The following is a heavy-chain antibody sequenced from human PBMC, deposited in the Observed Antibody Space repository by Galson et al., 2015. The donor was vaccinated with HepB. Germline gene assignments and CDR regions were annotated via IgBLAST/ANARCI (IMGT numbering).Heavy chain of an antibody. CDR1: GFTFSDYY. V-gene: IGHV3-11*06. Sequence: SLRLSCAAPGFTFSDYYMSWIRQAPGKGLEWVSYISSSSSYTNYADSVKGRFTISRDNAKNSLYLQMNSLRAEDTAVYYCAREYCSSTSCYMYYFDYWGQGTLVTVSS. J-gene: IGHJ4*02. CDR2: ISSSSSYT. D-gene: IGHD2-2*01. CDR3: AREYCSSTSCYMYYFDY.